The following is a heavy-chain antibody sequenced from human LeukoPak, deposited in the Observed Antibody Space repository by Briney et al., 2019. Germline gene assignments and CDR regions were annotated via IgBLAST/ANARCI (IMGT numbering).Heavy chain of an antibody. CDR3: ARGWDYGDYYFGY. J-gene: IGHJ4*02. V-gene: IGHV4-61*08. CDR2: IYYSGST. CDR1: GGSISSGGYY. Sequence: SETLSLTCAVSGGSISSGGYYWSWIRQPPGKGLEWIGYIYYSGSTNYNPSLKSRVTISVDTSKNQFSLKLSSVTAADTAVYYCARGWDYGDYYFGYWGQGTLVTVSS. D-gene: IGHD4-17*01.